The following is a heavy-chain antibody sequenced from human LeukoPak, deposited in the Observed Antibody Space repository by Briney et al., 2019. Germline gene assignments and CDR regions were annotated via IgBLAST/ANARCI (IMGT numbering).Heavy chain of an antibody. CDR2: IYNGGST. D-gene: IGHD3-3*01. CDR1: GGSISTYY. Sequence: SETLSLTCTVSGGSISTYYWSWIRQPPGRGLEWIGYIYNGGSTNYNPSLKSRATISEDTSKNQFSLKLSSVTAADTAVYYCARSFGVVTPFDYWGQGILVTVSS. V-gene: IGHV4-59*01. CDR3: ARSFGVVTPFDY. J-gene: IGHJ4*02.